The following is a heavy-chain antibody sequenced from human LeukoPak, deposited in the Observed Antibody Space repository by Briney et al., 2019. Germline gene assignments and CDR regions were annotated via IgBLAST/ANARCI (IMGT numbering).Heavy chain of an antibody. CDR3: ARLLAGCPGGRCRAHFDY. V-gene: IGHV4-59*01. CDR2: IYYGGST. J-gene: IGHJ4*02. D-gene: IGHD2-15*01. Sequence: SETLSLTCSVSGDSINSNYWSWMRQPPGKGLEWIGYIYYGGSTNYNPSLKSRVSMSVDTSKNQFSLNLSSVTAADKAVYHCARLLAGCPGGRCRAHFDYWGQGTLVTVYS. CDR1: GDSINSNY.